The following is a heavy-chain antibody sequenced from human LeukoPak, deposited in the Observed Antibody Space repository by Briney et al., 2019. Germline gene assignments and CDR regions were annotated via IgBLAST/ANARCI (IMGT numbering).Heavy chain of an antibody. Sequence: SVKVSCKASGFTFTSSAMQWVRQARGQRLERIGWIVVGSGNTNYAQKFQERVTITRDMSTSTAYMELSSLRSEDTAVYYCARGSYYGSGSYYFSYYFDYWGQETLVTVSS. CDR1: GFTFTSSA. V-gene: IGHV1-58*02. CDR2: IVVGSGNT. J-gene: IGHJ4*02. CDR3: ARGSYYGSGSYYFSYYFDY. D-gene: IGHD3-10*01.